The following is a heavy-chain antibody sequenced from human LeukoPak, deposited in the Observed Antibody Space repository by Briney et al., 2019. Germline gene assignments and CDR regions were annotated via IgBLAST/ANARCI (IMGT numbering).Heavy chain of an antibody. Sequence: KPSETLSLTCAVSGYPISSGYYWGWVRQPPGNGLEWIGTIYHSGSTYYNPSLKSRVTLSVDTSKSQFSLKLTSVTASDTAVYYCARHPRGTNWFDPWGQGTLVTVSS. V-gene: IGHV4-38-2*01. CDR2: IYHSGST. CDR3: ARHPRGTNWFDP. CDR1: GYPISSGYY. J-gene: IGHJ5*02.